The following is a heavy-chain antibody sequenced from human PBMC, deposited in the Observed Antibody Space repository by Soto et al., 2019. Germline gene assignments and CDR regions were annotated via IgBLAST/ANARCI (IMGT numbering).Heavy chain of an antibody. V-gene: IGHV3-7*03. J-gene: IGHJ3*02. Sequence: GGSLRLSCAASGFTFSSNWMSWVRQAPGKGLEWVANIKQDGSDKYYVDSMKGRFTNSKDNAKNSLYLQMNSLRAEDTAVYYLARAVAGESGEGFDIWGQGTMVTVSS. CDR3: ARAVAGESGEGFDI. CDR1: GFTFSSNW. CDR2: IKQDGSDK. D-gene: IGHD2-15*01.